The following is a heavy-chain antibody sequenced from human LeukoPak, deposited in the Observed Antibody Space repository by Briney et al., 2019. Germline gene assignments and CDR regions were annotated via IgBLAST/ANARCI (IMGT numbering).Heavy chain of an antibody. CDR1: GFTFSSYA. J-gene: IGHJ6*03. CDR2: ISGSGGST. D-gene: IGHD3-16*02. V-gene: IGHV3-23*01. CDR3: AKDGVILAPGVYWYMDV. Sequence: PGGSLRLSCAASGFTFSSYAMSWVRQAPGKGLEWVSAISGSGGSTYYADSVKGRFTISRDNSRNTLYLQMNSLTAEDTAVFYCAKDGVILAPGVYWYMDVWGRGTTVTVSS.